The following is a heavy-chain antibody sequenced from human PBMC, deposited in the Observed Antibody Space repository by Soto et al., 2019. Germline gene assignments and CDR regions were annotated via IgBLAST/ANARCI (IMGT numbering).Heavy chain of an antibody. CDR3: ARGIAAAGTVGSVY. V-gene: IGHV1-3*01. CDR1: GYTFTSYA. J-gene: IGHJ4*02. D-gene: IGHD6-13*01. CDR2: INAGNGNT. Sequence: GASVTVSCQASGYTFTSYAMHWVRQAPGQRLEWMGWINAGNGNTKYSQKFQGRVTITRDTSASTAYMELSSLRSEDTAVYYCARGIAAAGTVGSVYWGQGTLVTVSS.